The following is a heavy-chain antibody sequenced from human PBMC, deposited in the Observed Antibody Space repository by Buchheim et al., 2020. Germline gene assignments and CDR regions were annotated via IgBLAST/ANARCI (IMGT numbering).Heavy chain of an antibody. Sequence: VQLVESGGGLVQPGGSLRLSCAASGFTFSSYWMSWVRQAPGKGLEWVAVISYDGSNKYYADSVKGRFTISRDNSKKKLYLQMNSLRAEDTAVYYCAREGNVDTAMVTASFFDYWGQGTL. CDR3: AREGNVDTAMVTASFFDY. V-gene: IGHV3-30-3*01. D-gene: IGHD5-18*01. CDR1: GFTFSSYW. J-gene: IGHJ4*02. CDR2: ISYDGSNK.